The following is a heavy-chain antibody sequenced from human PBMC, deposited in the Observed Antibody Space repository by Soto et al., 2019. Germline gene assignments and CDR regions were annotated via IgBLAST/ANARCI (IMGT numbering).Heavy chain of an antibody. D-gene: IGHD2-15*01. CDR2: FEPDDGDI. CDR1: GYTLSELS. J-gene: IGHJ1*01. CDR3: ATDATRSCRGGSGFGPIGYFQH. Sequence: QVQLIQSGAEVKKPGASVKVSCKVSGYTLSELSIHWVRQAPGKGLEWMGGFEPDDGDIIYAQKFQGRVSMTEDTSTDSAYMELSIMRAEDTAVYYCATDATRSCRGGSGFGPIGYFQHWGQGTLVTVPS. V-gene: IGHV1-24*01.